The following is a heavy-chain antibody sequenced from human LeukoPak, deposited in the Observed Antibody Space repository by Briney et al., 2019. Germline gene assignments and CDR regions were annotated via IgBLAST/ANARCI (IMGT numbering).Heavy chain of an antibody. J-gene: IGHJ4*02. CDR1: GITFSTYA. D-gene: IGHD1-26*01. CDR3: ARYSGSYYYPPAWDL. V-gene: IGHV3-23*01. Sequence: GGSLRLSCVASGITFSTYAMSWVRQAPGKGLEWVSVISSSGSSTYYADSVKGRFTISRDNSKNTLYLQMDSLRADDTAVYYCARYSGSYYYPPAWDLWGQGTLVTVSS. CDR2: ISSSGSST.